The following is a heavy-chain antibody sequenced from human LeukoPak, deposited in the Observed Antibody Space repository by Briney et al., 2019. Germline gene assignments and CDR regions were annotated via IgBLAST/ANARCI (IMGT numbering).Heavy chain of an antibody. CDR1: GFTFSSYG. V-gene: IGHV3-30*02. D-gene: IGHD6-13*01. J-gene: IGHJ4*02. CDR2: IRFDGSTT. CDR3: AKDDRSWYWVGPYYFDY. Sequence: PGGSLRLSCAASGFTFSSYGIHWVRQAPGKGLEWVTFIRFDGSTTYYADSVKGRFTISRDNSKNTLYLQMNSLRVEDTAVYYCAKDDRSWYWVGPYYFDYWGQGTLVTVSS.